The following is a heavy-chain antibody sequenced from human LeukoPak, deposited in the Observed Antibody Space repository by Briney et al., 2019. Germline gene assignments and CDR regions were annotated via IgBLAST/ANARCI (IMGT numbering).Heavy chain of an antibody. CDR1: GGSFSGYY. CDR3: ARLLYNSGWIFDY. Sequence: SETLSLTCAVYGGSFSGYYWSWIRQPPGKGLEWIGEINHSGSTNYNPSLKSRVTISVDTSKNQFSLKLSSVTAADTAVYYCARLLYNSGWIFDYWGQGTLVTVSS. V-gene: IGHV4-34*01. J-gene: IGHJ4*02. CDR2: INHSGST. D-gene: IGHD6-19*01.